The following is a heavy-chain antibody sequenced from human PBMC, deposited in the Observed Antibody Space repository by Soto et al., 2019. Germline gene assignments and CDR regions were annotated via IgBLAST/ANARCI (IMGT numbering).Heavy chain of an antibody. D-gene: IGHD2-15*01. CDR3: AKDALSCSGGSCYPRDY. Sequence: VGSLRLSCAASGFTFSSYGMHWVRQAPGKGLEWVAVISYDGSNKYYADSVKGRFTISRDNSKNTLYLQMNSLRAEDTAVYYCAKDALSCSGGSCYPRDYWGQGTLVTVSS. J-gene: IGHJ4*02. V-gene: IGHV3-30*18. CDR2: ISYDGSNK. CDR1: GFTFSSYG.